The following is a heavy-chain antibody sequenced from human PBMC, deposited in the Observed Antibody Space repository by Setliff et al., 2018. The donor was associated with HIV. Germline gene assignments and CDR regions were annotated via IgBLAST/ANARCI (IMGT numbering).Heavy chain of an antibody. CDR3: ARQAWHSGRNGYFVDY. D-gene: IGHD3-22*01. CDR2: IYQTGSI. CDR1: GGSISSSSYY. V-gene: IGHV4-39*01. J-gene: IGHJ4*02. Sequence: SETLSLTCTVSGGSISSSSYYWGWFRQSPGKGLEWIATIYQTGSIYYNPSLQNRVTLLLDMSKNQFSLKLSSATAADTAVYYCARQAWHSGRNGYFVDYWGQGMLVTVSS.